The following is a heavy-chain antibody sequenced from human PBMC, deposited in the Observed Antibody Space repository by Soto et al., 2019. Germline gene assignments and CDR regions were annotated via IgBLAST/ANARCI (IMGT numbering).Heavy chain of an antibody. CDR1: GFTFSYYG. J-gene: IGHJ4*02. V-gene: IGHV3-30*18. Sequence: GGALRLSCEASGFTFSYYGMHWVRQSPGKGLEWVAVTSYDGSDKYYADSVQGRFAISRDNSKNTLYLQMHSLRAEDTAVYYCAKATGGTYTCDPSDDTDFDYWGQGTLVTVSS. D-gene: IGHD1-20*01. CDR2: TSYDGSDK. CDR3: AKATGGTYTCDPSDDTDFDY.